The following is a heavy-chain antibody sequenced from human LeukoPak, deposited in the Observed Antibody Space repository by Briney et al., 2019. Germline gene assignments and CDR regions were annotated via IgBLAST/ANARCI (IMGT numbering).Heavy chain of an antibody. D-gene: IGHD6-6*01. CDR3: ARSRGPYSSSSSRYFDY. V-gene: IGHV3-33*01. CDR1: GFTFSSYG. CDR2: IWYDGSNK. Sequence: PGGSLRLSCAASGFTFSSYGMHWVRQAPGKGLEWVAVIWYDGSNKYYADSVKGRFTISRDNSKNTLYLQMNSLRAEDTAVYYCARSRGPYSSSSSRYFDYWGQGTLVTVSS. J-gene: IGHJ4*02.